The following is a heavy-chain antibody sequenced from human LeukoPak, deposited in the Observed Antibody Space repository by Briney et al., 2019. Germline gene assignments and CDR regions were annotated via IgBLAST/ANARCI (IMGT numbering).Heavy chain of an antibody. CDR2: IKHDGSEK. V-gene: IGHV3-7*01. Sequence: GGSLRLSCAASGFTFSSYCMSWVRQAPGKGLEWMANIKHDGSEKYYVDTVKGRFTISTDNAKSSAYMQMNSLRAEDTAVYYCAREVVSKGAYYYDSRGTKWFDPWGQGTLVTVSS. CDR3: AREVVSKGAYYYDSRGTKWFDP. CDR1: GFTFSSYC. J-gene: IGHJ5*02. D-gene: IGHD3-22*01.